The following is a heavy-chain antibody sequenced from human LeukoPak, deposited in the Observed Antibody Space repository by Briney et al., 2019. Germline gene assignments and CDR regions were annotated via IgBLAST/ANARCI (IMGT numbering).Heavy chain of an antibody. D-gene: IGHD3-16*02. CDR2: IGTAGDT. J-gene: IGHJ4*02. Sequence: PGGSLRLSCAAYGFTFSIYDMHWVRQATGKGLEWVSAIGTAGDTYYPGSVKGRFTISRENAKNSLYLQMNSLRAGDTAVYYCARGHGYYDYVWGSYHVPNPPFDYWGQGTLVTVSS. V-gene: IGHV3-13*01. CDR3: ARGHGYYDYVWGSYHVPNPPFDY. CDR1: GFTFSIYD.